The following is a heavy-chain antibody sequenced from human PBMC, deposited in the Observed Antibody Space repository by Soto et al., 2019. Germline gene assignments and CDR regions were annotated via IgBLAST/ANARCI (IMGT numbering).Heavy chain of an antibody. V-gene: IGHV4-34*01. J-gene: IGHJ4*02. CDR1: GGSFSGYY. CDR3: ARAPMKHHFDY. Sequence: PSETLSLTCAVYGGSFSGYYWSWIRQPPGKGLEWIGEINHSGSTNYNPSLKSRVTISVDTSKSQFSLKLSSVTAADTAVYYCARAPMKHHFDYWGQGTLVTVSS. CDR2: INHSGST.